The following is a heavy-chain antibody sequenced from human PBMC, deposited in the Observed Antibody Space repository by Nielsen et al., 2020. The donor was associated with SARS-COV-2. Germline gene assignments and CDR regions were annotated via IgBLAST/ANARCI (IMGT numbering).Heavy chain of an antibody. D-gene: IGHD6-19*01. V-gene: IGHV3-23*01. Sequence: SLLLSFSSSFFPCNNFAMSWVRQAPGKGLEWVSTISGSDDSTYYADSVKGRFTISRDDSKNTLYLQMNSLRAEDTAVYYCALLAVAGRVSYYGMDVWGQGTTVTVSS. CDR1: FFPCNNFA. CDR3: ALLAVAGRVSYYGMDV. CDR2: ISGSDDST. J-gene: IGHJ6*02.